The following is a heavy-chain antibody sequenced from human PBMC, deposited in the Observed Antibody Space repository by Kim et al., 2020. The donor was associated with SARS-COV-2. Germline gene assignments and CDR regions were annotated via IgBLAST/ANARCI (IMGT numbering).Heavy chain of an antibody. Sequence: GGSLRLSCAASGFTFSSYGMHWVRQAPGKGLEWVAVISYDGSNKYYADSVKGRFTISRDNSKNALYLQMNSLRAEDTAVYYCANADFWSGYYDAFDIWGQGTMVTVSS. J-gene: IGHJ3*02. V-gene: IGHV3-30*18. CDR3: ANADFWSGYYDAFDI. CDR1: GFTFSSYG. D-gene: IGHD3-3*01. CDR2: ISYDGSNK.